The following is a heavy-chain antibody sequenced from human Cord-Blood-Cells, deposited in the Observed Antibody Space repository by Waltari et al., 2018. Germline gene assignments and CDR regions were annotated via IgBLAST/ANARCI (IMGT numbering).Heavy chain of an antibody. CDR2: IKQDGSEK. CDR3: ARSPMYSSGWLNY. D-gene: IGHD6-19*01. CDR1: GFTFRRYC. V-gene: IGHV3-7*01. J-gene: IGHJ4*02. Sequence: QLVESGGGLVQPGRPLRSSCAAAGFTFRRYCMDWVRAAPGKGLEWVANIKQDGSEKYYVDSVKGRFTISRDNAKNSLYLQMNSLRAEDTAVYYCARSPMYSSGWLNYWGQGTLVTVSS.